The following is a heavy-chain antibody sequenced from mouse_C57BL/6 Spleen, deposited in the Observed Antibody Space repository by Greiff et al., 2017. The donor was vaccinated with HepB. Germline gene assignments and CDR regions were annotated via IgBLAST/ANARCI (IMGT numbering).Heavy chain of an antibody. V-gene: IGHV1-69*01. Sequence: VQLQQPGAELVMPGASVKLSCKASGYTFTSYWMHWVKQRPGQGLEWIGEIDPSDSYTNYNQKFKGKSTLTVDKSSSTAYMQLSSLTSDDSAVYYCARDITTVVAHYFDYWGQGTTLTVSS. CDR2: IDPSDSYT. J-gene: IGHJ2*01. CDR3: ARDITTVVAHYFDY. D-gene: IGHD1-1*01. CDR1: GYTFTSYW.